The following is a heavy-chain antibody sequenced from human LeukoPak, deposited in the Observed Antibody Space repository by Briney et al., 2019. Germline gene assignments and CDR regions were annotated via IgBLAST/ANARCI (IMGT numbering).Heavy chain of an antibody. V-gene: IGHV3-11*01. Sequence: GGSLRLSCAASGFTFSDYYMSWIRQAPGKGLEWVSYISSSGSTIYYADSVKGRFTISRDNAKNSLYLQMNSLRAEDTGVYYCARGVYSSGWYRRGAGSFDYWGQGTLVTVSS. CDR1: GFTFSDYY. CDR3: ARGVYSSGWYRRGAGSFDY. CDR2: ISSSGSTI. D-gene: IGHD6-19*01. J-gene: IGHJ4*02.